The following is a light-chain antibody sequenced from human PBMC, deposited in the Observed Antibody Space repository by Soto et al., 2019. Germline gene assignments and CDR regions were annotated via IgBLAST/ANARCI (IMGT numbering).Light chain of an antibody. CDR2: DVS. Sequence: SVLTQPRSVSGSPGQSVTISCTGTSSDVGGYNYVSWYQQHPGKAPKLMIYDVSKRPSGVPDRFSGSKSGNTASLTISGLLAADEADYYCCSYSRSYTLVFGGGTKVTVL. CDR1: SSDVGGYNY. V-gene: IGLV2-11*01. J-gene: IGLJ2*01. CDR3: CSYSRSYTLV.